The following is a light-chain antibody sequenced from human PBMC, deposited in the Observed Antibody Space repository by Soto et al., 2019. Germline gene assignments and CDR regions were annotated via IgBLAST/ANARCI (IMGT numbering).Light chain of an antibody. J-gene: IGLJ3*02. Sequence: QAVVTQEPSLTVSPGGTVTLTCGSSTGAVTSGHYPYWFQQKPGQAPRTLIYDISNKHSWTPARFSGSLLGGKAALTLSGAQAEDQAESHCSPAYSGGREVFGAGTKVTDL. CDR2: DIS. CDR1: TGAVTSGHY. V-gene: IGLV7-46*01. CDR3: SPAYSGGREV.